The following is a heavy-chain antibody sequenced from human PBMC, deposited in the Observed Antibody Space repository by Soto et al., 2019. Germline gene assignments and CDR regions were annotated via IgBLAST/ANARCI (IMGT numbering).Heavy chain of an antibody. V-gene: IGHV1-2*02. J-gene: IGHJ5*02. D-gene: IGHD3-22*01. Sequence: ASVKVSCKASGYTFTDYYMHWVRQAPGQGLEWMGWINPNSGGTNYAQKFQGRVTMTRDTSISTAYMDLTSLRSDDSAVYYCVRGSSPSGYRPFDPGGQGTLVTVSS. CDR2: INPNSGGT. CDR3: VRGSSPSGYRPFDP. CDR1: GYTFTDYY.